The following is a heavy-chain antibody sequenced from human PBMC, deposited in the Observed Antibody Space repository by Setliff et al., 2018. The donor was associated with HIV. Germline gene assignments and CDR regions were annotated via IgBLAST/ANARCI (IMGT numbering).Heavy chain of an antibody. D-gene: IGHD3-3*01. CDR3: TQYNTKNAFDI. CDR1: GSTFSDLW. J-gene: IGHJ3*02. CDR2: IKNKFHGGTT. V-gene: IGHV3-15*01. Sequence: SLRLSCAASGSTFSDLWLSWVRQAPGKGLEWVGRIKNKFHGGTTDYAAPVKGRFIISRDDSREMLYLQMNSLKTEDTAVYYCTQYNTKNAFDIWGQGTMVTVS.